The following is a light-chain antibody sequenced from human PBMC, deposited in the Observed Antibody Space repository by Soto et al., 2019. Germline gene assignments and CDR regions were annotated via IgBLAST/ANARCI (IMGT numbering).Light chain of an antibody. CDR1: QSVSNTY. J-gene: IGKJ1*01. Sequence: EIALTQSPGTLSLSPGDTATLSCRASQSVSNTYLAWYQQKPGQAPRLLIYGSSSRATDIPDRFSGSGSGTDFTLTISTLEPEDFAIYYCQQYGYSRTFGQGTKVDIK. V-gene: IGKV3-20*01. CDR2: GSS. CDR3: QQYGYSRT.